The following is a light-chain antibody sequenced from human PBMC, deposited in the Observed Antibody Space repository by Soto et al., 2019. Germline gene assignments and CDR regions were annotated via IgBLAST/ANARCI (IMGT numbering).Light chain of an antibody. CDR3: HQYGSSPFT. Sequence: EIVLTQSPGTLSLSPGERATLSCRASQSVTINYLAWYQQKPGQAPRLLVYGASTRATGIPDRFSGSGSGTDFTLTIRRLEPEDFAVYYCHQYGSSPFTFGPGTKVDIK. V-gene: IGKV3-20*01. CDR1: QSVTINY. J-gene: IGKJ3*01. CDR2: GAS.